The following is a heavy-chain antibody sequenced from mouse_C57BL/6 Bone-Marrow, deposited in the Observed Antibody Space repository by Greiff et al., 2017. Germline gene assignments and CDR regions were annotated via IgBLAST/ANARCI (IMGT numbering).Heavy chain of an antibody. J-gene: IGHJ2*01. V-gene: IGHV1-59*01. CDR2: IDPSDSYT. CDR3: ASKSNWDVGY. CDR1: GYTFTSYW. Sequence: QVQLQQPGAELVRPGTSVKLSCKASGYTFTSYWMHWVKQRPGQGLEWIGEIDPSDSYTNYNQKFKGKATLTVDTSSSTAYMQLSGLTSEDSAGFYCASKSNWDVGYWGKRATLPGAS. D-gene: IGHD4-1*01.